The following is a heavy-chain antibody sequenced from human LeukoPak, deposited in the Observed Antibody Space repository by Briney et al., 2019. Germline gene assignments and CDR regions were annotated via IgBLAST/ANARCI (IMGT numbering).Heavy chain of an antibody. CDR3: ARERASCGGDCNDY. CDR1: GFTFSSYA. Sequence: GGSLRLSCAASGFTFSSYAMNWVRQAPGKGLEWVSYMTGGGETIFYANSVKGRFTVSRDNARNSLYLQMNSLRAEDTAVYCYARERASCGGDCNDYWGQGTLVAVSS. D-gene: IGHD2-21*02. J-gene: IGHJ4*02. CDR2: MTGGGETI. V-gene: IGHV3-48*03.